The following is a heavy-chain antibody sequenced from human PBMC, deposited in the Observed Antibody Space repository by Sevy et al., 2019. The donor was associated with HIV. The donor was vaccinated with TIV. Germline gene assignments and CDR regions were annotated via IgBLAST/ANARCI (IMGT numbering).Heavy chain of an antibody. D-gene: IGHD1-26*01. Sequence: ASVKVSCKASGYTFTGYYMHWVRQAPGQGREGMGWINPNSGGTNYAQKFQGRVTMTRDTSISTAYMELSRLRSDDTAVYYCARDSGSYRRVAFDIWGQGTMVTVSS. CDR2: INPNSGGT. V-gene: IGHV1-2*02. CDR1: GYTFTGYY. CDR3: ARDSGSYRRVAFDI. J-gene: IGHJ3*02.